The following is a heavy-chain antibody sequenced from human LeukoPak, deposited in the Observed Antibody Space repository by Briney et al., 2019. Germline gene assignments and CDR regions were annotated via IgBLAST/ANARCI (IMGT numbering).Heavy chain of an antibody. V-gene: IGHV3-20*04. CDR3: ARDKHYYDSSNYV. Sequence: GGSLRLSCAASGFTFNDYGMSWVRQGPGKGLEWVSGINWNGGATGYADSVRGRFTISRDNAKNSLYLQMSSLRAEDTALYYCARDKHYYDSSNYVWGQGTLVTVSS. CDR2: INWNGGAT. D-gene: IGHD3-22*01. J-gene: IGHJ4*02. CDR1: GFTFNDYG.